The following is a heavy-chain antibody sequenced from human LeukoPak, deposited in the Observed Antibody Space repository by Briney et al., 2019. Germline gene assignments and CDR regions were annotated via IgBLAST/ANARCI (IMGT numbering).Heavy chain of an antibody. CDR1: GVSISSYY. D-gene: IGHD6-13*01. Sequence: SETLSLTCTVSGVSISSYYWSWIRQPAGKGLEWIGRIYTSGSTNYNPSLKSRVTMSVDTSKNQFSLKLSSVTAADTAVYYCASSYSSSWWYDAFDIWGQGTMVTVSS. J-gene: IGHJ3*02. CDR2: IYTSGST. CDR3: ASSYSSSWWYDAFDI. V-gene: IGHV4-4*07.